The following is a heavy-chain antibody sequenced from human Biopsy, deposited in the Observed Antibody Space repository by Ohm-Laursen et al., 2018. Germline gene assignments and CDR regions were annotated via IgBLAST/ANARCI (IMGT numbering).Heavy chain of an antibody. J-gene: IGHJ4*02. CDR1: AYSFGDHR. D-gene: IGHD3-22*01. Sequence: GASVKVSCNASAYSFGDHRIHWVRQAPGQGLEWMGWIDPKSGGTNYAQKFQGRVTMTRNTSISTAYMELSSLTSVDTAVYYCARDFNYDGGGSFNFDYWGQGTLVTVSS. CDR2: IDPKSGGT. CDR3: ARDFNYDGGGSFNFDY. V-gene: IGHV1-2*02.